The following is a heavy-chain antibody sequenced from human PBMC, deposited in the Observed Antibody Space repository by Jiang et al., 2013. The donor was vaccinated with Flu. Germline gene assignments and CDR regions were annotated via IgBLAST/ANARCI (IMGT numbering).Heavy chain of an antibody. D-gene: IGHD2-2*01. V-gene: IGHV1-2*04. CDR1: GYTFTGYY. CDR3: ARAQHDPAASYYYYYGMDV. Sequence: GAEVKKPGASVKVSCKASGYTFTGYYMHWVRQAPGQGLEWMGWINPNSGGTNYAQKFQGWVTMTRDTSISTAYMELSRLRSDDTAVYYCARAQHDPAASYYYYYGMDVWGQGTTVTVSS. CDR2: INPNSGGT. J-gene: IGHJ6*02.